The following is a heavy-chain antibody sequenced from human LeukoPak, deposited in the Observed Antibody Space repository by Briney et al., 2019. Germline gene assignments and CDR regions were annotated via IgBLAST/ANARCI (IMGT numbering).Heavy chain of an antibody. CDR1: GFTFGSHW. J-gene: IGHJ6*03. CDR3: ARDYYYYYMDV. V-gene: IGHV3-74*01. CDR2: INSDGSIT. Sequence: GGSLRLSCAAYGFTFGSHWMYWVRQGPGKRLVRVSRINSDGSITNYADSVKGRFTISRDNARNTLYLQMNSLRAEDTAVYFCARDYYYYYMDVWGKGTTVTVSS.